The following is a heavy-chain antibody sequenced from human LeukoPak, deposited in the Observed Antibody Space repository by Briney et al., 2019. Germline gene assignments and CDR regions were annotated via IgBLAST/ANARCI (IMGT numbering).Heavy chain of an antibody. CDR2: IYYSGST. CDR1: GGSFSGYY. J-gene: IGHJ4*02. D-gene: IGHD3-3*01. CDR3: ARFYLRYDFWSGYYNFFDY. V-gene: IGHV4-34*01. Sequence: SETLSLTCAVYGGSFSGYYWSWIRQPPGKGLEWIGSIYYSGSTYYNPSLKSRVTISVDTSKNQFSLKLSSVTAADTAVYYCARFYLRYDFWSGYYNFFDYWGQGTLVTVSP.